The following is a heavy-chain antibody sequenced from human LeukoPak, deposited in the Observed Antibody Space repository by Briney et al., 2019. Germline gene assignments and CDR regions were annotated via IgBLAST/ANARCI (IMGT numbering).Heavy chain of an antibody. CDR2: IYYTGRT. V-gene: IGHV4-59*01. D-gene: IGHD5-18*01. Sequence: SETLSLTCTVSSGSISSYYWSWIQQPPGKVLEWIGYIYYTGRTKYNPSLKSRVTISVDTSKNQFSLKLSSLTAADTAVYYCTRVSIHGYSDYWGQGTLVTVSS. CDR1: SGSISSYY. J-gene: IGHJ4*02. CDR3: TRVSIHGYSDY.